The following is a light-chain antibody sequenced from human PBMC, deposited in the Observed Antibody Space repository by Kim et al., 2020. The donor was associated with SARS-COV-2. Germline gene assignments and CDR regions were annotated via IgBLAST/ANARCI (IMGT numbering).Light chain of an antibody. CDR3: GSYGGNYEWG. Sequence: QSALTQPRSVSGSPGQSVTISCPGTSSDVGAYKYVSCYQQHPDKVPNLIIYDVNKRPSVVPDRFSGSKAGNTASLTISRLQPEVEADYYCGSYGGNYEWGLGGGTKFTV. J-gene: IGLJ3*02. CDR2: DVN. CDR1: SSDVGAYKY. V-gene: IGLV2-11*01.